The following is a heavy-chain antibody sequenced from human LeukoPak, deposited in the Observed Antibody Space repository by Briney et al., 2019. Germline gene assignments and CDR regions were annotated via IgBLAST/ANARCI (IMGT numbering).Heavy chain of an antibody. V-gene: IGHV4-59*08. Sequence: SETLSLTCTVSGGSVSSYYWSWIRQPPGKGLEWIAYIHYSGSSYYNPLLKSRVTISVETSKNQFSLKLSSVTAADTAVYYCARRKGCSGGGCYEDTFDYWGQGTLVTVSS. CDR1: GGSVSSYY. CDR2: IHYSGSS. J-gene: IGHJ4*02. D-gene: IGHD2-15*01. CDR3: ARRKGCSGGGCYEDTFDY.